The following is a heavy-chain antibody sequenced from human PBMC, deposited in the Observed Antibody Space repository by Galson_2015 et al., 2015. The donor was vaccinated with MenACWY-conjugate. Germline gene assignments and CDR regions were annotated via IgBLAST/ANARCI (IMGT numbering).Heavy chain of an antibody. CDR3: AHRFAVFGSGSYLDY. Sequence: PALVKPTQTLTLTCTFTGFSLDSRGVGVGWIRQPPGKALEWLALIYWDDDKRYSPSLKSRLTITKDTSKNQVVLRMTDMDPVDTATYYCAHRFAVFGSGSYLDYWGQGTLVTVSS. D-gene: IGHD3-10*01. CDR2: IYWDDDK. CDR1: GFSLDSRGVG. J-gene: IGHJ4*01. V-gene: IGHV2-5*02.